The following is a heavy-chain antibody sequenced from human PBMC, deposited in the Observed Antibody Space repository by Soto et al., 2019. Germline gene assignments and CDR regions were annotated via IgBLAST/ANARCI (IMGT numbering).Heavy chain of an antibody. CDR2: INPNSGGT. Sequence: ASVKVSGKASGYTFTDYYMHWVRQAPRQGLEWMGWINPNSGGTNYAQKFQGRVTMTRDTSISTAYMELSRLRSDDTAVYYCARNLYPPGSYYYFYDMVVWVQWTGVTVFS. CDR1: GYTFTDYY. V-gene: IGHV1-2*02. D-gene: IGHD3-10*01. J-gene: IGHJ6*02. CDR3: ARNLYPPGSYYYFYDMVV.